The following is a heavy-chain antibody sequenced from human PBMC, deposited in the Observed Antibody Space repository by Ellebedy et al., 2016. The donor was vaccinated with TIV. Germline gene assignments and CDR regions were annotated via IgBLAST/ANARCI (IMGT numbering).Heavy chain of an antibody. Sequence: SVKVSCXASGGTFSSYAISWVRQAPGQGLEWMGGIIPIFGTANYAQKFQGRVTITADESTSTAYMELSSLRSEDTAVYYCARSYYDSSGYPLYYYYYGMDVWGQGTTVTVSS. CDR1: GGTFSSYA. D-gene: IGHD3-22*01. V-gene: IGHV1-69*13. CDR3: ARSYYDSSGYPLYYYYYGMDV. CDR2: IIPIFGTA. J-gene: IGHJ6*02.